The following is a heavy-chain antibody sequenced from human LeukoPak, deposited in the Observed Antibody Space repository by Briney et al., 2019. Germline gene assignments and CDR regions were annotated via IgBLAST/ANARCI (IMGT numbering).Heavy chain of an antibody. CDR2: ILYDGINK. CDR1: GFTINHYG. D-gene: IGHD3-22*01. V-gene: IGHV3-30*03. Sequence: GSLRLSCAASGFTINHYGIHWVRQAPGKGLGWVAVILYDGINKYYADSVKGRFTLSRDNSKNTLYLQINNLRAEDTAVYYCARDATSGYGGMDGFDIWGQGTMVTVSS. J-gene: IGHJ3*02. CDR3: ARDATSGYGGMDGFDI.